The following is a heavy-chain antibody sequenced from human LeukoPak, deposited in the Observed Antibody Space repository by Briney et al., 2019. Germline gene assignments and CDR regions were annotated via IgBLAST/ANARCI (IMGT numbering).Heavy chain of an antibody. V-gene: IGHV3-73*01. Sequence: GGSLRLSXAASGFNFSGSGMHWVRQTSGKGLEWLGRIRSKANNYRKAYAASVKGRFTISRDDSKHTAYLQMNSLKTEDTAVYYCSRQPPDYGGSDHWGQGTLVTVSS. CDR3: SRQPPDYGGSDH. CDR1: GFNFSGSG. D-gene: IGHD4/OR15-4a*01. J-gene: IGHJ4*02. CDR2: IRSKANNYRK.